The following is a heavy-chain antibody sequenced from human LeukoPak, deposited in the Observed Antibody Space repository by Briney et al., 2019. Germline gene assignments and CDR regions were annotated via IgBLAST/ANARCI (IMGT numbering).Heavy chain of an antibody. V-gene: IGHV3-48*03. CDR3: ARESSGSYYTLFDY. CDR2: ISSSGSTI. Sequence: GGSLRLSCAASGFTFSSYEMNWVRQAPGKGLEWVSYISSSGSTIYYADSVKGRFTISRDNAKNSLYLQMDSLRAEDTAVYYCARESSGSYYTLFDYWGQGTLVTVSS. CDR1: GFTFSSYE. J-gene: IGHJ4*02. D-gene: IGHD1-26*01.